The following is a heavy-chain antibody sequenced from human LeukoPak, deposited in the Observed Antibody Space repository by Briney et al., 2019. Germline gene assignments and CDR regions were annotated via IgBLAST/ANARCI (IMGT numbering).Heavy chain of an antibody. D-gene: IGHD3-3*01. V-gene: IGHV4-59*01. CDR3: ARRASGYPYYYGMDV. CDR1: GGSISSYY. Sequence: SETLSLTCTVSGGSISSYYWSWIRQPPEKGLEWIGYIYYSGSTNYNPSLKSRVTISVDTSKNQFSLKLSSVTAADTAVYYCARRASGYPYYYGMDVWGQGTTVTVSS. J-gene: IGHJ6*02. CDR2: IYYSGST.